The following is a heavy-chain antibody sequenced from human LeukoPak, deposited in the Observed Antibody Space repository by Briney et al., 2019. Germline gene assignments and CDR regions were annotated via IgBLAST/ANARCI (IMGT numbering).Heavy chain of an antibody. Sequence: PGGSLRLSCAASGFTFSSYYMHWVRQAPGKGLEWVAFIRYDRSNKYYADSVKGRFTISRDNSKNTLDLQMNTLRAEDTAVYYCAKASLWFSFDYWGQGTLVTVSS. J-gene: IGHJ4*02. CDR2: IRYDRSNK. CDR1: GFTFSSYY. V-gene: IGHV3-30*02. CDR3: AKASLWFSFDY. D-gene: IGHD3-10*01.